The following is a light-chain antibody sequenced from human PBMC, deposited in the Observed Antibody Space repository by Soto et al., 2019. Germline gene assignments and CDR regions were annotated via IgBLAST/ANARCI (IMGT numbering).Light chain of an antibody. Sequence: QSVLTQPASVSGSPGQSITISCTGTSSDVGGYNYVSWYQQHPGKAPKLMIYDVSNRPSGVSNRFSGSKSGNTASLTISGLQAEDEADYCCSSYTSSSNSRVFGTGTKVTVL. CDR1: SSDVGGYNY. CDR3: SSYTSSSNSRV. V-gene: IGLV2-14*01. J-gene: IGLJ1*01. CDR2: DVS.